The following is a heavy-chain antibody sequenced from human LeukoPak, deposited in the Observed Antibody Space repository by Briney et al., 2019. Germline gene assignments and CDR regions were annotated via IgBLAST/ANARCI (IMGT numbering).Heavy chain of an antibody. D-gene: IGHD6-6*01. CDR3: ARDPSIAARAYDY. Sequence: GGSLRLSCAASGFTFSNYAMYWVRQAPGKGPEWVAVISYDGSDKYYADSVKGRFTISRDNAKNSLYLQMNSLRDEDTAVYYCARDPSIAARAYDYWGQGTLVTVSS. V-gene: IGHV3-30-3*01. CDR1: GFTFSNYA. J-gene: IGHJ4*02. CDR2: ISYDGSDK.